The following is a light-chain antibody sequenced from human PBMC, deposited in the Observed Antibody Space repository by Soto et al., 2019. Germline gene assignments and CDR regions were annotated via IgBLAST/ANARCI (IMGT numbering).Light chain of an antibody. CDR3: QKYNSAPLT. CDR1: QSVNIY. CDR2: GAS. J-gene: IGKJ4*01. V-gene: IGKV3D-15*01. Sequence: IVITQSPATLSVSPGERATLSCRASQSVNIYLAWYQQKPGQAPRLLIFGASSRATGIPSRFSGSGSGTDFTLTISSLQPEDVAAYYCQKYNSAPLTFGQGTKVDIK.